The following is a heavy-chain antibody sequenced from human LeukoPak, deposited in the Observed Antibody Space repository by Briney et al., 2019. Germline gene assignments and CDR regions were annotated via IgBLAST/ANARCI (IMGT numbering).Heavy chain of an antibody. CDR3: ARLNKPGWFDP. Sequence: SETLSLTCAVYGGSFSGYYWSWIRQPPGKGLEWIGEINHSGSISYNPSLKSRVTISVDTSKNQFSLKLSSVTAADTAVYYCARLNKPGWFDPWGQGTLVTVSS. D-gene: IGHD1-14*01. CDR1: GGSFSGYY. J-gene: IGHJ5*02. CDR2: INHSGSI. V-gene: IGHV4-34*01.